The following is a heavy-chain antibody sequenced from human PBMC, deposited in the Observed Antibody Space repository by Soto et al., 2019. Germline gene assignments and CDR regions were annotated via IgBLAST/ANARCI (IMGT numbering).Heavy chain of an antibody. CDR2: ISAYNGNT. CDR1: GHTFTSYG. J-gene: IGHJ6*02. V-gene: IGHV1-18*01. CDR3: ARDKSPYYYYGMDV. Sequence: ASVKVSCKASGHTFTSYGISWVRQAPGQGLEWMGWISAYNGNTNYAQKLQGRATTTTDTSTSTAYMELRSLRSDDTAVYYCARDKSPYYYYGMDVWGQGTTVTVSS.